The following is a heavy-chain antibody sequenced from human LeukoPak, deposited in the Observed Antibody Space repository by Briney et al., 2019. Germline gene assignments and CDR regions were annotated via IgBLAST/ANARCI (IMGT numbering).Heavy chain of an antibody. V-gene: IGHV3-48*02. CDR1: TFTFYTLN. J-gene: IGHJ5*02. CDR2: ISSTSNTI. D-gene: IGHD2-15*01. CDR3: ARRRCGGGNCDDGNWFDP. Sequence: PGGSVTLYCAASTFTFYTLNMMWQPQAQGKGREWVSYISSTSNTIHYADSVEGRFTISRDNANNSLYMKMNSLREDDTAVSYWARRRCGGGNCDDGNWFDPWGQGTQVTVSS.